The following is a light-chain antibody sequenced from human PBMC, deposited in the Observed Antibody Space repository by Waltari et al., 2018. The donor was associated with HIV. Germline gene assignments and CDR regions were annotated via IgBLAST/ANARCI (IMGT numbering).Light chain of an antibody. CDR2: DVS. V-gene: IGLV2-11*01. CDR3: CSYAGNYTFV. J-gene: IGLJ2*01. Sequence: QSALTQPRSVSGSPGQSVTIPCTGTSRGVGGYNYVSWYQQHPGNAPKFMIYDVSKRPSVVPDRFSGSKSGNTASLTISGLQAEDEADYYCCSYAGNYTFVFGGGTKLTVL. CDR1: SRGVGGYNY.